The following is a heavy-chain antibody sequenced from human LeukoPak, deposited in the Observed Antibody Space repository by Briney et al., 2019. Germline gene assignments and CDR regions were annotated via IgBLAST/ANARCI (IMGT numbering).Heavy chain of an antibody. CDR1: GGSISSGGYY. V-gene: IGHV4-31*03. D-gene: IGHD3-10*01. Sequence: SETLSLTCTVSGGSISSGGYYWSWIRQHPGKGLEWIGYIYYSGSTYYNPSLKSRVTISVDTSKNQFSLKLSSVTAADTAVYYCARGRKGRVSGSDNYYYYYYMDVWGKGTTVTVSS. CDR2: IYYSGST. J-gene: IGHJ6*03. CDR3: ARGRKGRVSGSDNYYYYYYMDV.